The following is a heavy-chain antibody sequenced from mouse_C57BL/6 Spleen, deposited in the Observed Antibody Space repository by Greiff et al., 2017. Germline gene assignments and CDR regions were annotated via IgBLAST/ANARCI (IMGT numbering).Heavy chain of an antibody. Sequence: VQLQQSGPELVKPGASVKISCKASGYTFTDYYMNWVKQSHGKSLEWIGDINPNNGGTSYNQKFKGKATLTVDKSSSTAYMELRSLTSEDSAVYYCARAGLYYYGSSYGAYWGQGTLVTVSA. CDR2: INPNNGGT. D-gene: IGHD1-1*01. CDR3: ARAGLYYYGSSYGAY. J-gene: IGHJ3*01. V-gene: IGHV1-26*01. CDR1: GYTFTDYY.